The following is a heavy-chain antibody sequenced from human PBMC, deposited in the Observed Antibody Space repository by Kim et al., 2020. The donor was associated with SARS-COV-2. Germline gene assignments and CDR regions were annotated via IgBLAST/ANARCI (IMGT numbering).Heavy chain of an antibody. CDR1: GGTFSSYA. V-gene: IGHV1-69*13. D-gene: IGHD3-9*01. CDR3: ARAYLSEYDILTGFDY. Sequence: SVKVSCKASGGTFSSYAISWVRQAPGQGLEWMGGIIPIFGTANYAQKFQGRVTITADESTSTAYMELSSLRSEDTAVYYCARAYLSEYDILTGFDYWGQGTLVTVSS. J-gene: IGHJ4*02. CDR2: IIPIFGTA.